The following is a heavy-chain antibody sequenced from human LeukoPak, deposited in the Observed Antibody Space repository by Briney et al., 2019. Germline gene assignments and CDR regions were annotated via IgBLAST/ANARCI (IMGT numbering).Heavy chain of an antibody. V-gene: IGHV4-39*07. CDR1: GGSISSNTYY. Sequence: PSETLSLTCTVSGGSISSNTYYWGWIRQPPGKGLEWIGSIYYSGSTYYNPSLKSRVTISVDTSKNQFSLKLRSVTAADTAVYYCARDYQGGYGDKTVDYWGQGTLVTVSS. CDR3: ARDYQGGYGDKTVDY. J-gene: IGHJ4*02. CDR2: IYYSGST. D-gene: IGHD5-18*01.